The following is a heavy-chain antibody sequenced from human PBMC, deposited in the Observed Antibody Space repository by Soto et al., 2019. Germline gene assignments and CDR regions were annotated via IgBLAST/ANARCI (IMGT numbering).Heavy chain of an antibody. CDR1: GYTFTSYG. V-gene: IGHV1-18*01. CDR2: ISAYNGDT. CDR3: ARSGAYCTSITCLFDSF. J-gene: IGHJ4*02. D-gene: IGHD2-8*01. Sequence: QAQLVQSGGEVKKPGASVKVSCRASGYTFTSYGYAWERQAPGQGLEWMGWISAYNGDTNDAQKFQDRVTMTTDTSTPTADMELRNLGSDYTAVYYCARSGAYCTSITCLFDSFWGLGTLVTVSS.